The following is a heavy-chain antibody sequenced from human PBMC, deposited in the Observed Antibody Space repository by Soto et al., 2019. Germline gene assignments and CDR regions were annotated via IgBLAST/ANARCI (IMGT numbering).Heavy chain of an antibody. V-gene: IGHV4-59*08. J-gene: IGHJ5*02. CDR2: IYYSGST. CDR3: ARSGKYSSSPGAFDP. CDR1: GGSISSYY. Sequence: SETLSLTCTVSGGSISSYYWSWIRQPPGKGPEWIGYIYYSGSTNYNPSLKSRVTISVDTSKNQFSLKLSSVTAADTAVHYCARSGKYSSSPGAFDPWGQGTLVTVSS. D-gene: IGHD6-13*01.